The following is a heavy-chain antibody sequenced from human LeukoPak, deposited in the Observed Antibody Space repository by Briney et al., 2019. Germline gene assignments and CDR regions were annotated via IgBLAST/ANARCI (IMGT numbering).Heavy chain of an antibody. D-gene: IGHD2-2*01. V-gene: IGHV6-1*01. CDR3: ARRLTQYDCFDP. J-gene: IGHJ5*02. Sequence: SQTLSLTCAISGDSVSSNSVAWNWIRQSPSRGLEWLGRTYYRSTWYNDYAVSVRGRITVNPDTSKNQFSLHLDSVTPEDTAVYYCARRLTQYDCFDPWGQGILVTVSS. CDR2: TYYRSTWYN. CDR1: GDSVSSNSVA.